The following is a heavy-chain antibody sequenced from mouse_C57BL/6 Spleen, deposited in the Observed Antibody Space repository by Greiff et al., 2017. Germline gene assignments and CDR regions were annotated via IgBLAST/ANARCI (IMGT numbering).Heavy chain of an antibody. V-gene: IGHV1-53*01. CDR3: ARSLITTVPYDYAMDY. CDR2: INPSNGGT. CDR1: GYTFTSYW. Sequence: QVQLQQPGTELVKPGASVKLSCKASGYTFTSYWMHWVKQRPGQGLEWIGNINPSNGGTNYNEKFKSKATLTVDKSSSTAYMQLSSRTSEDSAVYYCARSLITTVPYDYAMDYWGQGTSVTVSS. D-gene: IGHD1-1*01. J-gene: IGHJ4*01.